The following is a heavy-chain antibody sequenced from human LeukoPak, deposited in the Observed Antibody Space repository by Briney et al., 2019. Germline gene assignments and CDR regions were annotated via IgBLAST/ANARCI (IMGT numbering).Heavy chain of an antibody. J-gene: IGHJ4*02. D-gene: IGHD5-12*01. CDR3: AKETRGSYSDY. Sequence: GGSLRLSCAASGFTFSSSGMHWVRQAPGKGMEWVAFISYDGSNRYYADSVKGRFTISRDNSKNTLYLQMNSLRAEDTAVYYCAKETRGSYSDYWGQGTLVTVSS. CDR2: ISYDGSNR. V-gene: IGHV3-30*02. CDR1: GFTFSSSG.